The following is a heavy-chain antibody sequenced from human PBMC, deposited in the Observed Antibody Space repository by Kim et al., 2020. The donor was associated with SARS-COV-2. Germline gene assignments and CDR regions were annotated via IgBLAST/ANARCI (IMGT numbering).Heavy chain of an antibody. Sequence: ASVKVSCKASGYTFTNYAMNWVRQAPGQGLEWMGWINTNTGNPTYAQGFTGRFVFSLDTSVSTAYLQISSLKAEDTAVYYCAREHTQWLVLDTGPDYWGQGTLVTVSS. D-gene: IGHD6-19*01. CDR1: GYTFTNYA. J-gene: IGHJ4*02. CDR3: AREHTQWLVLDTGPDY. CDR2: INTNTGNP. V-gene: IGHV7-4-1*02.